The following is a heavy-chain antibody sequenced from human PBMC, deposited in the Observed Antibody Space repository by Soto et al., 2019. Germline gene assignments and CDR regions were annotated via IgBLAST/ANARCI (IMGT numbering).Heavy chain of an antibody. D-gene: IGHD3-16*01. CDR3: ARGGYYDNSWGKLSHYGLDV. J-gene: IGHJ6*02. CDR2: ISPYNDHT. Sequence: QVQLAQSTGEVKKPGASVRVSCKATGYTFIRYGIAWVRQAPGQGFEWMGWISPYNDHTVYAKKFQGRVTMTADTSTRTVYMNLRGLKSDDTAVYYCARGGYYDNSWGKLSHYGLDVWGQGTSVSVSS. CDR1: GYTFIRYG. V-gene: IGHV1-18*01.